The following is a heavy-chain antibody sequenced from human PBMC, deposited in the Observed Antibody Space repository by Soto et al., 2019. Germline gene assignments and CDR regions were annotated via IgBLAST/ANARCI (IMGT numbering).Heavy chain of an antibody. CDR1: GGTFSSYA. CDR2: IIPIFGTA. J-gene: IGHJ6*02. D-gene: IGHD1-26*01. V-gene: IGHV1-69*13. Sequence: AXVKVSGKASGGTFSSYAIRWVRQAPGQGLEWMGGIIPIFGTANYAQEFQGRVTITADESTSTAYMELSSLRSEDTAVYYCARVFVGATDYHYGMDVWGQGTTVTVSS. CDR3: ARVFVGATDYHYGMDV.